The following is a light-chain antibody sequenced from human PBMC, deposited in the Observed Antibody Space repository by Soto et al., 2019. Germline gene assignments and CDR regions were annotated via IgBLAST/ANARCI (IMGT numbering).Light chain of an antibody. Sequence: EIVLTQSPGTLSLSPGERATLSCRASQSVSSSYLAWYQQKPGQGPRLLIYGASSRATGIPDRFSGSGSGTDFTLTISRLEPEDFAVYYCHQYGISPPVTFGQGTRLEIK. CDR2: GAS. J-gene: IGKJ5*01. CDR3: HQYGISPPVT. CDR1: QSVSSSY. V-gene: IGKV3-20*01.